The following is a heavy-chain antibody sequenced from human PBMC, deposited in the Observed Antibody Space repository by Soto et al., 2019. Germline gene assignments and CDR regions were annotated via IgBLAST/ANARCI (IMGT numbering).Heavy chain of an antibody. Sequence: GASAKACSKASGFAYTCYYLRWARQAPRQGLEWMAIVNPTGGSKNYAQKFQGRITVTFDTSTSTVFMELNILIYDYTDVYDYARHLAAGDSWGKATPVSV. CDR3: ARHLAAGDS. CDR2: VNPTGGSK. CDR1: GFAYTCYY. V-gene: IGHV1-46*01. D-gene: IGHD6-25*01. J-gene: IGHJ5*02.